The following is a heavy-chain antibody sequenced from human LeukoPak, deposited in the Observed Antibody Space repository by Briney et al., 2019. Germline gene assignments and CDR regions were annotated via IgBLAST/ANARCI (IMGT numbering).Heavy chain of an antibody. CDR2: IQQDGSEK. CDR3: ARDRGFSYGIDF. D-gene: IGHD5-18*01. V-gene: IGHV3-7*04. Sequence: GGSLRLSCTASGFTFSNAWMSWVRQAPGKGLEWVANIQQDGSEKYYVDSVKGRFTISRDNAKKSLFLQVSSLRGEDTAVYYCARDRGFSYGIDFWGQGTLVTVSS. CDR1: GFTFSNAW. J-gene: IGHJ4*02.